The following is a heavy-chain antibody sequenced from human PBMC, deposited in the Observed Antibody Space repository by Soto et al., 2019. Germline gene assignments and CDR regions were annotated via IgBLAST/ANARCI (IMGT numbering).Heavy chain of an antibody. V-gene: IGHV3-23*01. J-gene: IGHJ6*02. CDR1: GFTFSSYA. Sequence: PGGSLRLTCAASGFTFSSYAMSWVRQAHGKGLEWVSAISGSGGSTYYADSVKGRFTISRDNSKNTLYLQMNSLRAEDTAVYYCAKDYDFWSGYRYGMDVWGQGTTVTVSS. D-gene: IGHD3-3*01. CDR3: AKDYDFWSGYRYGMDV. CDR2: ISGSGGST.